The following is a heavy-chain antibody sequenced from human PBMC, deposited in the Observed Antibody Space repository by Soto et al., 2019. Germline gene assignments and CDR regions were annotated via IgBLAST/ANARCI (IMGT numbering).Heavy chain of an antibody. Sequence: QEHLVQSGGGVVQPGRSLRLSCAASGSIFSGYGMHWVRQAPGKGLEWVAVIWYDGSNKYYADSVKGRFTSSRDNSKNMLYLQMDSLRDEDTAVYYCTRDGIGGTVFRGFCDYWGQGTLVTVSS. V-gene: IGHV3-33*01. CDR2: IWYDGSNK. J-gene: IGHJ4*02. D-gene: IGHD1-7*01. CDR1: GSIFSGYG. CDR3: TRDGIGGTVFRGFCDY.